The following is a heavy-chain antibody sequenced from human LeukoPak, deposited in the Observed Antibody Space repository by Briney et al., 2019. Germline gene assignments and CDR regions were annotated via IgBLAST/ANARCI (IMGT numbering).Heavy chain of an antibody. Sequence: GASVKVSCKASGYTFAGYGIDWVRQAPGQGLEWMGWISGYNDDTYYAQNLQGRVTMTTDTSTSTAYMELRSLTSDDTALYYCARDTARTTTAGGPDYWGQGTLVTVSS. CDR2: ISGYNDDT. J-gene: IGHJ4*02. CDR3: ARDTARTTTAGGPDY. V-gene: IGHV1-18*01. D-gene: IGHD6-13*01. CDR1: GYTFAGYG.